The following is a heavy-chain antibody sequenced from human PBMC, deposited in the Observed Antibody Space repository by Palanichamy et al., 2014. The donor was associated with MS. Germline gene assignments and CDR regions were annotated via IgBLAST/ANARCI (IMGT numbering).Heavy chain of an antibody. CDR2: ISSSSGNI. CDR3: ATHSFGDRNY. V-gene: IGHV3-48*02. J-gene: IGHJ4*02. CDR1: GFTFSTYR. Sequence: EVQLVESGGGLVQPGGSLRLSCAASGFTFSTYRMNWVRQASGKGLDWVSYISSSSGNIYYADSVKGRFTISRDNAKNSLYLQMNSLRDEDTAVYYCATHSFGDRNYWGQGSLVTVSS. D-gene: IGHD2-21*01.